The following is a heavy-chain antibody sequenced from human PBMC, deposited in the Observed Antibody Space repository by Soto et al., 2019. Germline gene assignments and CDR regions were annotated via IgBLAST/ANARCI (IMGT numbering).Heavy chain of an antibody. J-gene: IGHJ4*02. D-gene: IGHD2-15*01. V-gene: IGHV3-48*03. CDR3: ARDRELVAATPDYFDY. CDR1: GFTFSSYE. Sequence: GGSLRLSCAASGFTFSSYEMNWVRQAPGKGLEWVSYISSSGSTIYYADSVKGRFTISRDNAKNSLYLQMNSLRAEDTAVYYCARDRELVAATPDYFDYWGQGNLVTVSS. CDR2: ISSSGSTI.